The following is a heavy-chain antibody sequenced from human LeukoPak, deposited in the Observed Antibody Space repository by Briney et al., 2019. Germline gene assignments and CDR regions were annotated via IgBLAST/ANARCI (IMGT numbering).Heavy chain of an antibody. CDR3: AKGHMTTYFQH. Sequence: GGSLRLSCAASGFTFSKYWMLWVRQAPGKGLESVSRINTDGTVTTYADSVKGRFTVSRDNADNTMFLQMNSLRPEDTAVYYCAKGHMTTYFQHWDQGTLVTVSS. V-gene: IGHV3-74*01. CDR1: GFTFSKYW. D-gene: IGHD4-11*01. J-gene: IGHJ1*01. CDR2: INTDGTVT.